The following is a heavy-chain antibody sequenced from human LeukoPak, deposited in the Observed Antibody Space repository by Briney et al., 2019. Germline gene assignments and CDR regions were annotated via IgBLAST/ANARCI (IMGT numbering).Heavy chain of an antibody. Sequence: SETLSLTCTVSGGSISSGDYYWSWIRQPPGKGLEWIGYIYYSGSTYYNPSLKSRVTISVDTSKNQFSLKLSSVTAADTAVYYCARIQLWCFDYWGQGTLATVSS. CDR1: GGSISSGDYY. CDR3: ARIQLWCFDY. CDR2: IYYSGST. J-gene: IGHJ4*02. D-gene: IGHD5-18*01. V-gene: IGHV4-30-4*08.